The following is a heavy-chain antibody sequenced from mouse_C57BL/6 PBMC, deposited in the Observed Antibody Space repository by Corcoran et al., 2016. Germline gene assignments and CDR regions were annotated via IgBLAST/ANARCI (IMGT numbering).Heavy chain of an antibody. D-gene: IGHD1-1*01. J-gene: IGHJ4*01. V-gene: IGHV3-6*01. CDR1: GYSITSGYY. Sequence: DVQLQESGPGLVKPSQSLSLTCSVTGYSITSGYYWNWIRQFPGNKLEWMGYISYDGSNNYNPSLKNRISITRDTSKNQFFLKLNSVTTEDTATYYCARCYYGSSYYAMDYWGQGTSVTVSS. CDR3: ARCYYGSSYYAMDY. CDR2: ISYDGSN.